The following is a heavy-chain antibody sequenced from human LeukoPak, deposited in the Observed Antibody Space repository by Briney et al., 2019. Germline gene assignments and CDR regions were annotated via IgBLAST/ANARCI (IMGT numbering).Heavy chain of an antibody. V-gene: IGHV4-59*01. CDR1: GDSITRFY. D-gene: IGHD1-26*01. J-gene: IGHJ5*02. CDR2: MYYSGSA. CDR3: ARERGAGGWIDP. Sequence: PSETLSLTCTVSGDSITRFYWSWIRQPPRKGLEWIAYMYYSGSANYNPSLKSRVTISIDTSKNQLSLKLSSVTAADTAVYYCARERGAGGWIDPWGQGTLVTVSS.